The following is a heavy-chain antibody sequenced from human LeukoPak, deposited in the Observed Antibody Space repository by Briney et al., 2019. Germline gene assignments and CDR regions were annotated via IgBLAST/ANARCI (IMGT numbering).Heavy chain of an antibody. D-gene: IGHD4-23*01. Sequence: PSETLSLTCTVSGGSISSGGYYWSWIRQHPGKGLEWIGYIYYSGSTYYNPSLKSRVTMSIDTTKNQFSLKLSSVTAADTAVYYCARTIDGNRSVFDVWGQGTMVTVSS. CDR2: IYYSGST. CDR1: GGSISSGGYY. V-gene: IGHV4-31*03. J-gene: IGHJ3*01. CDR3: ARTIDGNRSVFDV.